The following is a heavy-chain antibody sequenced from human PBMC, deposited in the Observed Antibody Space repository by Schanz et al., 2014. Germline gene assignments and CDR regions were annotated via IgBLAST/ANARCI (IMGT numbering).Heavy chain of an antibody. J-gene: IGHJ5*02. Sequence: QVQLVQSGAEVRKPGASVKVSCKASGYTFISYGISWVRQAPGQGLEWMGRIIPIHGIVNYAQRFQDRVRITADKSTSTAYMELTSLRSEDTAVYYCARGPLGTSPWGQGTLVTVSS. CDR1: GYTFISYG. V-gene: IGHV1-69*04. CDR2: IIPIHGIV. D-gene: IGHD5-12*01. CDR3: ARGPLGTSP.